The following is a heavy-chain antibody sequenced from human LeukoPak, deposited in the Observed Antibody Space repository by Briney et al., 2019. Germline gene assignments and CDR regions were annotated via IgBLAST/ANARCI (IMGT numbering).Heavy chain of an antibody. CDR1: GFTFSNYA. Sequence: PGGSLRLSCAASGFTFSNYAMHWVRQAPGKGLVWVSCINSDGSSTSYADSVKGRFTISRDNAKNTLSLQMNSLRAEDTAVYYCAALEVEMATMYYWGQETLVTVSS. CDR3: AALEVEMATMYY. CDR2: INSDGSST. D-gene: IGHD5-24*01. J-gene: IGHJ4*02. V-gene: IGHV3-74*01.